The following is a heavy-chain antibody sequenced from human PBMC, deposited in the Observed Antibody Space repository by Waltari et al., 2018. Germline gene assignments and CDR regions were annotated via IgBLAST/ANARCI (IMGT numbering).Heavy chain of an antibody. CDR3: ARREIYSGDFDY. CDR1: GYPVTSGYS. Sequence: QVQLQESGPGLVKPSETVSLNCAVSGYPVTSGYSWGWIRHSPEKGLEWLGTISHRGTTKYNPSLKSRVTISVDMFSNQFSLNLKSVTAADTAVYYCARREIYSGDFDYWGQGIVVTVSS. V-gene: IGHV4-38-2*01. D-gene: IGHD1-26*01. CDR2: ISHRGTT. J-gene: IGHJ4*02.